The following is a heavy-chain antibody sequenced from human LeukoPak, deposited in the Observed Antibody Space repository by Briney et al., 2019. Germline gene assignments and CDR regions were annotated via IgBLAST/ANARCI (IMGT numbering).Heavy chain of an antibody. CDR3: ARDLGPHSSSPNSGAFDI. D-gene: IGHD6-6*01. Sequence: PGGSLRLSCAASGFTFSDYYMTWIRQAPGKGLEWVSYITSTATTYYAGSVKGRFTISRDNAKTSLYLQMNSLRAEDTAVYYCARDLGPHSSSPNSGAFDIWGQGTMVTVSS. J-gene: IGHJ3*02. CDR1: GFTFSDYY. CDR2: ITSTATT. V-gene: IGHV3-11*04.